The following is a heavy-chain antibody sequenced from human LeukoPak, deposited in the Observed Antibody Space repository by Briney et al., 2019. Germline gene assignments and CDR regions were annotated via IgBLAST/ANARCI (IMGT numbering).Heavy chain of an antibody. CDR1: GGSISSSSYY. CDR3: ARHRYDSSGHTRP. J-gene: IGHJ4*02. Sequence: SETLSLTCTVSGGSISSSSYYWGWIRQPPGKGLEWIGSIYYSGSTYYNPSLKSRVTISVDTSKNQFSLKLSSVTAADTAVYYSARHRYDSSGHTRPWGQGTLVTVSS. V-gene: IGHV4-39*01. CDR2: IYYSGST. D-gene: IGHD3-22*01.